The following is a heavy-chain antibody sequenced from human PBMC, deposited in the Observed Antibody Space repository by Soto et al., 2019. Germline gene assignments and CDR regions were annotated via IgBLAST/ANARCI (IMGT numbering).Heavy chain of an antibody. D-gene: IGHD3-9*01. V-gene: IGHV4-4*07. CDR1: GGSISSYY. Sequence: SETLSLTCTVSGGSISSYYWSWIRQPAGKGLEWIGRIYTSGSTNYNPSLKSRVTMSVDTSKNQFSLKLSSVTAADTAVYYCARDRSGYDILTGYYKAPAVGGFDPWGQGTLVTVSS. J-gene: IGHJ5*02. CDR2: IYTSGST. CDR3: ARDRSGYDILTGYYKAPAVGGFDP.